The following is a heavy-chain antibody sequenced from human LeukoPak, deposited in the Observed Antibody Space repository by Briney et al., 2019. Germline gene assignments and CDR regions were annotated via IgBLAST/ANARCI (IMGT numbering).Heavy chain of an antibody. CDR1: GYPFTDYY. Sequence: ASVKVSCKASGYPFTDYYMHWVRQAPGQGLEWMGWIDPNSGVTNFAQKFQGRVTMSRHTSISTVYMELSGLRSDDTAVYYCARLLYCSPTGCHESDHWGQGTLVTVSS. V-gene: IGHV1-2*02. D-gene: IGHD2-2*01. J-gene: IGHJ4*02. CDR3: ARLLYCSPTGCHESDH. CDR2: IDPNSGVT.